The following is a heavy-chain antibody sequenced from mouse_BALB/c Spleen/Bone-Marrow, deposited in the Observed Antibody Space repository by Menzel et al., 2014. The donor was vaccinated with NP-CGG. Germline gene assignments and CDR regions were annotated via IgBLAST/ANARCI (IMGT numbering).Heavy chain of an antibody. CDR3: TRDNGPFDY. V-gene: IGHV5-6-4*01. D-gene: IGHD1-2*01. CDR1: GFTFSSYT. J-gene: IGHJ2*01. Sequence: EVNVVESGGGLVKPGGSLKLSCAASGFTFSSYTMSWVQTPEKRLEWVATITSGGSYTYYPDSVKGRFTISRDNAKNTLYLQMSRLKSEDTAMYYCTRDNGPFDYWGQGTTLTVSS. CDR2: ITSGGSYT.